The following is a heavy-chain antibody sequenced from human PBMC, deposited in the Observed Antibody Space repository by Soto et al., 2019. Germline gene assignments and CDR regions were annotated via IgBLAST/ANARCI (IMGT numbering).Heavy chain of an antibody. CDR1: GYTFTNFG. V-gene: IGHV1-18*01. Sequence: QVQLVQSGAEVQKPGASVKVSCKTSGYTFTNFGLSWVRQAPGQGLEGMGWISAYNGNTNYAQNFQGRVTMTTDTDTSTAYMELRSLRSDDTAVYYCARGGTPIDDWGQGTLVTVSS. J-gene: IGHJ4*02. CDR2: ISAYNGNT. D-gene: IGHD3-16*01. CDR3: ARGGTPIDD.